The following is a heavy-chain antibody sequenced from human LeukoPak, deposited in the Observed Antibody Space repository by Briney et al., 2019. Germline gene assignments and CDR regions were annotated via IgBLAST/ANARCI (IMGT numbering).Heavy chain of an antibody. Sequence: GESLKISCKGSGYSFTSYWIGWVRPMPGKGLEWMGIIYPGDSDTSYSPSFQGQVTISADKSISTAYLQWSSLKASDTAMYYCARHSNYDFWSGYYTGGRYYYYMDVWGKGTTVTVSS. CDR2: IYPGDSDT. CDR1: GYSFTSYW. J-gene: IGHJ6*03. D-gene: IGHD3-3*01. CDR3: ARHSNYDFWSGYYTGGRYYYYMDV. V-gene: IGHV5-51*01.